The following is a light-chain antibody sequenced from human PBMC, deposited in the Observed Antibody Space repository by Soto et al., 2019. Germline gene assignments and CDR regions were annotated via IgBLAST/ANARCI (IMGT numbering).Light chain of an antibody. CDR2: DAS. CDR1: QGISSC. CDR3: QQSYSTPWT. J-gene: IGKJ1*01. V-gene: IGKV1-39*01. Sequence: IQFTQSPYSLSASVGDRVTITCRASQGISSCLGWYQQKPGKAPNLLIYDASTLQSGVPSRFSGSGSGTDFTLTISSLQPEDFAAYYCQQSYSTPWTFGQGTKVDIK.